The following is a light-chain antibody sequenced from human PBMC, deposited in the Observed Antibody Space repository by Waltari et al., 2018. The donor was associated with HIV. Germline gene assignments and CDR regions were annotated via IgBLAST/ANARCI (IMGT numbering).Light chain of an antibody. V-gene: IGLV1-44*01. CDR2: SNN. J-gene: IGLJ3*02. CDR3: AAWHDSLNGSWV. Sequence: QSVLTQPPSASGTPGQRVTISCSGSSSKIGSNTVNWYQQLPGTAPKLLIYSNNHRPSGVPDRFSGSKSGTSASLAISGLQSEDEADYYCAAWHDSLNGSWVFGGGTKLTVL. CDR1: SSKIGSNT.